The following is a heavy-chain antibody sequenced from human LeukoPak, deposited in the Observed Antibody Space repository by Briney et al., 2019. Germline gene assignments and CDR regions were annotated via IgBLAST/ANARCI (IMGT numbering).Heavy chain of an antibody. D-gene: IGHD5-24*01. CDR2: ISWNSGSI. CDR3: AKDTQVDGPPRFDY. V-gene: IGHV3-9*01. Sequence: GGSLRLSCAASGFTFSSYGMHWVRQAPGKGLEWVSGISWNSGSIGYADSVKGRFTISRDNAKNSLYLQINSLRAEDTALYYCAKDTQVDGPPRFDYWGQGTLVTVSS. J-gene: IGHJ4*02. CDR1: GFTFSSYG.